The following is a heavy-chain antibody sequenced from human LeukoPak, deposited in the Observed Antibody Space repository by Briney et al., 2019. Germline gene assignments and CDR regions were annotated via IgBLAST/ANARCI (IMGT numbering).Heavy chain of an antibody. D-gene: IGHD3-22*01. V-gene: IGHV4-38-2*01. CDR2: IYLSGST. CDR3: ASYDSLGPHG. J-gene: IGHJ4*02. CDR1: GYSISSGYY. Sequence: PSETLSLTCAVSGYSISSGYYWGWIRPSPGKGLEWIGSIYLSGSTYYNPSLKSRVTISVDTSKNQFSLKLSSVTAADTAVYYCASYDSLGPHGWGQGTLVTVSS.